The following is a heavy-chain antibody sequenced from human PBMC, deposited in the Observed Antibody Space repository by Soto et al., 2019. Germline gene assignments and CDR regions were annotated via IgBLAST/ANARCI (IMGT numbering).Heavy chain of an antibody. CDR3: ARKDSSGDSNWFDP. CDR2: IYPADSDT. Sequence: GESLKISCKTSGYTFSRYFLAWVRQKPGRGLEWMGIIYPADSDTRSSPSFQGQVTISADKSTRTAYLHWNSLKASDSATYYCARKDSSGDSNWFDPWGQGTRVTVSS. V-gene: IGHV5-51*01. J-gene: IGHJ5*02. D-gene: IGHD6-19*01. CDR1: GYTFSRYF.